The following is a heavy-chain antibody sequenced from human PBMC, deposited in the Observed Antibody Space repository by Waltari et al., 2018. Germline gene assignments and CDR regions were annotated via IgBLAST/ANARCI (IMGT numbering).Heavy chain of an antibody. CDR2: ISYNARNI. CDR3: ARDYCDRTYCHGMDV. V-gene: IGHV3-30*04. J-gene: IGHJ6*02. D-gene: IGHD2-21*01. CDR1: EFTFSTYA. Sequence: VQLVESGGGVVKTGRSLRLSCAASEFTFSTYAMHWVRQAPGKGLEWVAVISYNARNIYYVDSVKGRFTISRDNSKKTLYLQMDSLRAEDTAVYYCARDYCDRTYCHGMDVWGQGTTVTVSS.